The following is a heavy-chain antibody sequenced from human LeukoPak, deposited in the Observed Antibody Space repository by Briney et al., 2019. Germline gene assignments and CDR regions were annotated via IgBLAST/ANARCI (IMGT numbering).Heavy chain of an antibody. J-gene: IGHJ5*02. D-gene: IGHD3-22*01. V-gene: IGHV1-8*01. CDR2: MNPNSGNT. CDR1: GYTFTSYD. Sequence: ALVKVSCKASGYTFTSYDINWVRQATGQGLEWMGWMNPNSGNTGYAQKFQGRVTMTRNTSISTAYMELSSLRSEDTAVYYCARVWYYYDSSGGGFDPWGQETLVTVSS. CDR3: ARVWYYYDSSGGGFDP.